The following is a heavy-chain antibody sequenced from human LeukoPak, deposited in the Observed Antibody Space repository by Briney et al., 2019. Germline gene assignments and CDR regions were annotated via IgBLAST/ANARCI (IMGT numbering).Heavy chain of an antibody. CDR3: AKDAPTHDYGDHGGWFDP. Sequence: PGGSLRLSCAASGFTFSSYAMSWVRQAPGKGLEWVSAISGSGGSTYYADSVKGRFTISRDNSKNTLYLQMNSLRAEDTAVYYCAKDAPTHDYGDHGGWFDPWGQGTLVTVSS. J-gene: IGHJ5*02. D-gene: IGHD4-17*01. CDR1: GFTFSSYA. V-gene: IGHV3-23*01. CDR2: ISGSGGST.